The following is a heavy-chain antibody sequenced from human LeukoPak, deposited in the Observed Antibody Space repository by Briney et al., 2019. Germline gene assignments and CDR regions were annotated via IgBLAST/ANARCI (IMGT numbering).Heavy chain of an antibody. Sequence: GESLRLSCAASGFXVSGFWIHWVRQAPGKERVWVARINVEGDYIDYAESVRGRFTISRDSAKNTLYLQMNSVRAEDTAVYSCARDLTGPYDHWGQGTLVTVSS. J-gene: IGHJ4*02. CDR1: GFXVSGFW. V-gene: IGHV3-74*01. CDR3: ARDLTGPYDH. CDR2: INVEGDYI. D-gene: IGHD3-22*01.